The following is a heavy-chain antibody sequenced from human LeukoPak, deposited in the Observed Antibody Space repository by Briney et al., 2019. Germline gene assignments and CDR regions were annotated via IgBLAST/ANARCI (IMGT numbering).Heavy chain of an antibody. D-gene: IGHD2-15*01. CDR3: ARDCSGGSCYSSDAFDI. CDR2: INAGNGNT. CDR1: GYSFTSYA. J-gene: IGHJ3*02. Sequence: ASVKVSCKASGYSFTSYAMHWVRQAPGQRLEWMGWINAGNGNTKYSQKFQGRVTITRDTSISTAYMELSRLRSDDTAVYYCARDCSGGSCYSSDAFDIWGQGTMVTVSS. V-gene: IGHV1-3*01.